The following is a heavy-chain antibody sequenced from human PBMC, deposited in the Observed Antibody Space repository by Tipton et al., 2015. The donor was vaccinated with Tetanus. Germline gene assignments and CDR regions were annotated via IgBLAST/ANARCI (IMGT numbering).Heavy chain of an antibody. CDR1: GFTFSSYN. D-gene: IGHD3-9*01. V-gene: IGHV3-48*04. CDR3: ARQVRYFDWSSDN. Sequence: GSLRLSCAASGFTFSSYNMNWVRQAPGKGLEWVSYITTTSDTIYYADSVKGRFTISRDNARNSVYLHMNSLRAEDTAVYYCARQVRYFDWSSDNWGQGTLVSVSS. CDR2: ITTTSDTI. J-gene: IGHJ4*02.